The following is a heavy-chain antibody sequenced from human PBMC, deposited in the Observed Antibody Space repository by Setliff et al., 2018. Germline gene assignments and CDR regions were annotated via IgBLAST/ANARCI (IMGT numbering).Heavy chain of an antibody. J-gene: IGHJ4*02. CDR1: GFTFSTYR. CDR3: ATSDWYAAFDH. CDR2: IWDDGVKK. D-gene: IGHD6-19*01. V-gene: IGHV3-33*03. Sequence: QPGGSLRLSCAASGFTFSTYRMHWVRQAPGKGLEWVAVIWDDGVKKYHADSVKGRFTISRDNAKNSLYLQMTSLRAEDTALYYCATSDWYAAFDHWGQGTLVTVSS.